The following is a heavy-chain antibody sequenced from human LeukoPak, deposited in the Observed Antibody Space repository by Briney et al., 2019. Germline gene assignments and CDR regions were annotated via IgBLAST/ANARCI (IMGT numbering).Heavy chain of an antibody. CDR3: ARSHSGWQGHNNWFDP. D-gene: IGHD6-19*01. CDR1: GYSISSDKY. J-gene: IGHJ5*02. V-gene: IGHV4-38-2*01. Sequence: PSETQSLTCEVSGYSISSDKYWGWIRQPPGKGLEWIGTIYHTGSTYYNPSLKSRVSISVDTSKNQFSLRFTSVSAADTAVYYCARSHSGWQGHNNWFDPWGQGTLVTVSS. CDR2: IYHTGST.